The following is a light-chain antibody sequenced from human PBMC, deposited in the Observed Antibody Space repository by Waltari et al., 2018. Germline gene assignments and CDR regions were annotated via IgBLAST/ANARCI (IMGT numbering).Light chain of an antibody. CDR3: QQYDNLVS. CDR2: DAS. Sequence: EIQMTQSPSSLSASVGERVTITCQASQDISNYLNWYQQKPGKAPKLLIYDASNLETGVPSRFSGSGSGTDFTFTISSLQPEDIATYYCQQYDNLVSFGQGTKLEIK. J-gene: IGKJ2*01. V-gene: IGKV1-33*01. CDR1: QDISNY.